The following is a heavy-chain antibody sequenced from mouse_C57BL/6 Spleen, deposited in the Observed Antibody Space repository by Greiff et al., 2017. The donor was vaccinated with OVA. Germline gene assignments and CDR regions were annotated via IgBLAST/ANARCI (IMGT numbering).Heavy chain of an antibody. J-gene: IGHJ1*03. CDR2: INYDGSST. CDR1: GFTFSDYY. D-gene: IGHD1-1*01. V-gene: IGHV5-16*01. CDR3: ARDDAYYGSSYGFYWYFDV. Sequence: EVNVVESEGGLVQPGSSMKLSCTASGFTFSDYYMAWVRQVPEKGLEWVANINYDGSSTYYLDSLKSRFIISRDNAKNILYLQMSSLKSEDTATYYCARDDAYYGSSYGFYWYFDVWGTGTTVTVSS.